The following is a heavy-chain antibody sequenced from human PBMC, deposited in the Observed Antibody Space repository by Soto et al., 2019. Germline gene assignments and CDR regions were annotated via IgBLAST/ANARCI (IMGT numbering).Heavy chain of an antibody. CDR3: ARNYYDSGGGFDS. V-gene: IGHV3-53*01. J-gene: IGHJ4*02. CDR1: GFTVSSNY. Sequence: GGSLRLSCAASGFTVSSNYMSWVRQAPGKGLEWVSVIYSDGSTYYADSVRGRFTISRDNSKNTLYLQVNGLRAEDTAVYYCARNYYDSGGGFDSWGQGTLVTVSS. D-gene: IGHD3-22*01. CDR2: IYSDGST.